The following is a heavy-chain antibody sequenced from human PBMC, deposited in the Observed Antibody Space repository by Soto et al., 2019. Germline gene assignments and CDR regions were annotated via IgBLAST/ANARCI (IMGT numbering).Heavy chain of an antibody. Sequence: PGGSLRLSCAASGFTFSSYSMNWVRQAPGKGLEWVSYISSSSSTIYYADSVKGRFTISRDNAKNSLYLQMNSLRDEDTAVYYCAKDGCSGGDCYANFDSSGQGTLVTVST. V-gene: IGHV3-48*02. CDR3: AKDGCSGGDCYANFDS. D-gene: IGHD2-21*01. CDR2: ISSSSSTI. J-gene: IGHJ4*02. CDR1: GFTFSSYS.